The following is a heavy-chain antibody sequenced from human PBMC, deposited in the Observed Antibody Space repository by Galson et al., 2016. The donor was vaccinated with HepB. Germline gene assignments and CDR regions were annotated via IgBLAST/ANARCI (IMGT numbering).Heavy chain of an antibody. V-gene: IGHV4-61*09. CDR3: AKGLVSSVDGGVFFDY. J-gene: IGHJ4*02. Sequence: TLSLTCSVSGGPIRSGSYQWTWIRQPAGKGLEWIGHFHISGNTRYNPSLESRVTISADTAKNEISLRLTSVTAADTAVYYCAKGLVSSVDGGVFFDYWGQGAQVSVSS. D-gene: IGHD3-16*01. CDR1: GGPIRSGSYQ. CDR2: FHISGNT.